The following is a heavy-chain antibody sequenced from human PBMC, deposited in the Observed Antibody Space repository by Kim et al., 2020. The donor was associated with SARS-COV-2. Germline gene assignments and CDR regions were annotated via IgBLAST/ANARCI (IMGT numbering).Heavy chain of an antibody. CDR3: AKEGGQVTTGYYYYYYGMDV. CDR1: GFTFSSYA. V-gene: IGHV3-33*06. D-gene: IGHD4-4*01. Sequence: GGSLRLSCAASGFTFSSYAMHWVRQAPGKGLEWVAVIWYDGSNKYYADSVKGRFTISRDNSKNTLYLQMNSLRAEDTAVYYCAKEGGQVTTGYYYYYYGMDVWGQGTTVTVSS. J-gene: IGHJ6*02. CDR2: IWYDGSNK.